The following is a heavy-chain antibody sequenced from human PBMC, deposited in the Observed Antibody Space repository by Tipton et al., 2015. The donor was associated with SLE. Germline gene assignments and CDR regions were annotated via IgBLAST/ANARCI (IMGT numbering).Heavy chain of an antibody. D-gene: IGHD2-15*01. J-gene: IGHJ6*02. CDR1: GGSISSYY. CDR3: ARLYCSGGSCYSHYYYGMDV. V-gene: IGHV4-59*01. Sequence: TLSLTCTVSGGSISSYYWSWIRQPPGKGLGWIGYIYYSGSTNYNPSLKSRVTISVDTSKNQFSLKLSSVTAADTAVYYCARLYCSGGSCYSHYYYGMDVWGQGTTVTVSS. CDR2: IYYSGST.